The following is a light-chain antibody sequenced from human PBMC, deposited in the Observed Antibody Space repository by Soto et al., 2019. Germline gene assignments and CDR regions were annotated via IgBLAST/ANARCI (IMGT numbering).Light chain of an antibody. Sequence: QSVLTQPRSVSGSPGQSVTISCTGTSSDVGGYDFVSWYQQHPDKVPKLMIYDVSKRPSGVPDRFSGSKSGNTASLTISGLQAEDEADYYCCSYAGMDNFRVFGGGTKLTVL. CDR2: DVS. J-gene: IGLJ2*01. CDR3: CSYAGMDNFRV. CDR1: SSDVGGYDF. V-gene: IGLV2-11*01.